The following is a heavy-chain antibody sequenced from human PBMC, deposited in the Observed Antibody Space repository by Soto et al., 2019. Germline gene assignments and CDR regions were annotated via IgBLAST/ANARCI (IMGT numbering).Heavy chain of an antibody. CDR3: GRYCTNTKCRGGYYLDL. D-gene: IGHD2-8*01. V-gene: IGHV1-69*01. CDR2: IILALGTP. J-gene: IGHJ5*02. CDR1: GDSFTNYA. Sequence: QVLQVQSGAEMKQPGSSVSVSCKASGDSFTNYAFTWVRQAPGQGPEWLGGIILALGTPHYSQRFQGRLTITADESSSTVYMELGSLRLDDTAVYYCGRYCTNTKCRGGYYLDLWGQGTLPTVSS.